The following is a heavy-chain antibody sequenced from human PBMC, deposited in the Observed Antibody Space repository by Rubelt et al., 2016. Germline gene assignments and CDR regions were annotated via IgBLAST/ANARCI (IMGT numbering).Heavy chain of an antibody. CDR2: IYYSGSP. J-gene: IGHJ4*02. Sequence: QLQLQESGPGLVKPSETLSLTCTVSSGFISSSSYYWGWIRQPPGKGLEWIGSIYYSGSPYYNPSLKSRVTISVDTSKNQLSLKLSSVTAADTAVYYCARQSGGAFDYWGQGTLVTVSS. V-gene: IGHV4-39*01. CDR1: SGFISSSSYY. D-gene: IGHD3-16*01. CDR3: ARQSGGAFDY.